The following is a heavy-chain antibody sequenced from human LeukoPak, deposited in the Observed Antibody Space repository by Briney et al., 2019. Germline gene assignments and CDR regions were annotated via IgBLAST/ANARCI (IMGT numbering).Heavy chain of an antibody. V-gene: IGHV4-59*12. CDR2: IYYSGST. Sequence: SETLSLTCTVSGGSISSYYWSWIRQPPGKGLEWIGYIYYSGSTNYNPSLKSRVTMSVDTSKNQFSLKLSSVTAADTAVYYCARDRASSSWYGRAFGIWGQGTMVTVSS. J-gene: IGHJ3*02. CDR1: GGSISSYY. D-gene: IGHD6-13*01. CDR3: ARDRASSSWYGRAFGI.